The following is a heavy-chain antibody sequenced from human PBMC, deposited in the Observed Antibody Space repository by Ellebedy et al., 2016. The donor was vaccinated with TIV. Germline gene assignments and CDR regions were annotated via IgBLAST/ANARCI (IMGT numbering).Heavy chain of an antibody. Sequence: GESLKISXAASGFTFSSYAMSWVRQAPGKGLEWVAVISYDGSNKYYADSVKGRFTISRDNSKNTLYLQMNSLRAEDTAVYYCAKLAVAGWDFDYWGQGTLVTVSS. CDR3: AKLAVAGWDFDY. D-gene: IGHD6-19*01. CDR1: GFTFSSYA. V-gene: IGHV3-30*18. J-gene: IGHJ4*02. CDR2: ISYDGSNK.